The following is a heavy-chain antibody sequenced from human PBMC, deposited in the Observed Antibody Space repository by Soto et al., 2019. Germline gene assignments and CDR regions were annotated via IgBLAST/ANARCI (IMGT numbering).Heavy chain of an antibody. J-gene: IGHJ6*02. Sequence: LRLSCVASGFTLSDYYVDWVRQAPGKGLEWVGRTRDKPNSYTTEYAASVEGRFTISRDDSKNSLYLQLNSLDTEDTAVYYCGRGGYRHYSAYYYYALDVWGQGTTVTVSS. V-gene: IGHV3-72*01. CDR1: GFTLSDYY. CDR3: GRGGYRHYSAYYYYALDV. CDR2: TRDKPNSYTT. D-gene: IGHD4-4*01.